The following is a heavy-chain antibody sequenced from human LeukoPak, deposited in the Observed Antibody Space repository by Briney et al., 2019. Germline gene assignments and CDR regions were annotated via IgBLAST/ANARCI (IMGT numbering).Heavy chain of an antibody. CDR1: GFTFGDYA. Sequence: GGSLRLSCTAPGFTFGDYAMSWVRQAPGKGLEWVGFIRSKAYGGTTENAASVEGRFTISRDDSKSIAYLQMNSLKTEDTAVYYCIRELYSSSWVPSYWGQGTLVTVSS. V-gene: IGHV3-49*04. CDR3: IRELYSSSWVPSY. CDR2: IRSKAYGGTT. D-gene: IGHD6-13*01. J-gene: IGHJ4*02.